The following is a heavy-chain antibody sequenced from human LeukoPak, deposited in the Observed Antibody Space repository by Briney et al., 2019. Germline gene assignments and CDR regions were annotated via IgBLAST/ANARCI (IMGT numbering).Heavy chain of an antibody. CDR2: IYYSGST. CDR3: VKPRSGGWYEPFDY. Sequence: PSETLSLTCTVSGGSISSYSWSWIRQPPGKGPEWIGFIYYSGSTNYNPSLKSRVTISVDTYKNQFSLKLSSVTAADTAVYYCVKPRSGGWYEPFDYWGQGTLVTVSS. J-gene: IGHJ4*02. D-gene: IGHD6-19*01. CDR1: GGSISSYS. V-gene: IGHV4-59*08.